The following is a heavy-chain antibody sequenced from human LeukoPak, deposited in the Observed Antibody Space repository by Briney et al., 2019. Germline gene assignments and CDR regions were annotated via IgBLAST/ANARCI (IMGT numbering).Heavy chain of an antibody. CDR3: ARGGLLRFLEWLDNWFDP. D-gene: IGHD3-3*01. CDR2: ISWNSGSI. J-gene: IGHJ5*02. V-gene: IGHV3-9*01. Sequence: GRSLRLSCAASGFTFDDYAMHWVRQAPGKGLEWVSGISWNSGSIGYADSVKGRFTISRDNAKNSLYLQMNSLRAEDTAVYYCARGGLLRFLEWLDNWFDPWGQGTLVTVSS. CDR1: GFTFDDYA.